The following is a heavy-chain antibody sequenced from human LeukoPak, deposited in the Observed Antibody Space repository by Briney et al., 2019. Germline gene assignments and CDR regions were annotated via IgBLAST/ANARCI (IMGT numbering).Heavy chain of an antibody. CDR1: GFTFSSYE. D-gene: IGHD3-3*01. CDR3: ARDERLLSFLK. V-gene: IGHV3-33*08. Sequence: PGGSLRLSCAASGFTFSSYEMNWGRQAPGEGVEWVALIRYDGSNNYYADSVKGPFTISRDNSKNTLYLQMNSLRAEDTAIYYCARDERLLSFLKWGQGTLVTVSS. J-gene: IGHJ4*02. CDR2: IRYDGSNN.